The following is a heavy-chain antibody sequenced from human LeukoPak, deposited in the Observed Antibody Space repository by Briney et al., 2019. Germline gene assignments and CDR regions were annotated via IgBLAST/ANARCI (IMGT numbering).Heavy chain of an antibody. D-gene: IGHD3-22*01. CDR2: INWNGGST. V-gene: IGHV3-20*04. CDR1: AFTFSTYA. CDR3: ARDRGYYYDSSGTGYFDY. J-gene: IGHJ4*02. Sequence: GGSLRLSCAASAFTFSTYAMSWVRQAPGKGLEWVSGINWNGGSTGYADSVKGRFTISRDNAKNSLYLQMNSLRAEDTALYYCARDRGYYYDSSGTGYFDYWGQGTLVTVSS.